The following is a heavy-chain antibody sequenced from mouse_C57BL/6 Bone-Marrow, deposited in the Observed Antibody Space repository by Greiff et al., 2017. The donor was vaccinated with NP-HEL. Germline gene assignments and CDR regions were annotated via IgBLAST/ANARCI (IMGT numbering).Heavy chain of an antibody. V-gene: IGHV2-5*01. J-gene: IGHJ1*03. D-gene: IGHD2-1*01. Sequence: VQLKESGPGLVQPSQSLSITCTVSGFSLTSYGVHWVRQSPGKGLEWLGVIWRGGSTDYNAAFMSRLSITKDNSKSQVSIKMNSLQADDTALYYCAKDPVYYGKGYFDVWGTGTTVTVSS. CDR1: GFSLTSYG. CDR3: AKDPVYYGKGYFDV. CDR2: IWRGGST.